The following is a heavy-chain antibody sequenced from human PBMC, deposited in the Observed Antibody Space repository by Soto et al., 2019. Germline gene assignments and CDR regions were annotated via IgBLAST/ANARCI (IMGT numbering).Heavy chain of an antibody. CDR3: ARDRSSGPGWFDP. CDR1: GYTFTGYY. D-gene: IGHD6-19*01. CDR2: INPNSGGT. J-gene: IGHJ5*02. Sequence: ASVKVSCKXSGYTFTGYYMHWVRQAPGQGLEWMGWINPNSGGTNYAQKFQGRVTMTRDTSISTAYMELSRLRSDDTAVYYCARDRSSGPGWFDPWGQGTLVTVSS. V-gene: IGHV1-2*02.